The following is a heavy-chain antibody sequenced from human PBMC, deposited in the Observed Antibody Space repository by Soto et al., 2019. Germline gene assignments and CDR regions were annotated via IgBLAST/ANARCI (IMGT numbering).Heavy chain of an antibody. CDR3: ARAKGSVDTAMVTAYYYYGMDV. J-gene: IGHJ6*02. V-gene: IGHV1-69*06. CDR1: GGTFSSYA. D-gene: IGHD5-18*01. Sequence: SVKVSCKASGGTFSSYAISWVRQAPGQGLEWMGGINPIFGTANYAQKFQGRVTITADKSTSTAYMELSSLRSEDTAVYYCARAKGSVDTAMVTAYYYYGMDVWGQGTTVTVSS. CDR2: INPIFGTA.